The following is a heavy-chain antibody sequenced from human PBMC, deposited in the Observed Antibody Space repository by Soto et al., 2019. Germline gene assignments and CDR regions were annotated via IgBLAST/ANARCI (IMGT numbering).Heavy chain of an antibody. CDR2: ISAYNGNT. Sequence: ASVKVSCKASGYTFTSYGISWVRQAPGQGLEWMGWISAYNGNTNYAQKLQGRVTMTTDTSTSTAYMELSRLRSDDTAVYYCARDRTTVVNNYYGMDVWGQGTTVTVSS. CDR1: GYTFTSYG. D-gene: IGHD4-17*01. V-gene: IGHV1-18*01. CDR3: ARDRTTVVNNYYGMDV. J-gene: IGHJ6*02.